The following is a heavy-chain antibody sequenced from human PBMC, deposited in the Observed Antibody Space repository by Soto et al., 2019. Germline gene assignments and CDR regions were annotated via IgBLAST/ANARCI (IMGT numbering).Heavy chain of an antibody. J-gene: IGHJ5*02. CDR3: ARQGYCSGGSCYSSGSWFDP. CDR2: IYYSGST. V-gene: IGHV4-39*01. D-gene: IGHD2-15*01. CDR1: GGSISSSSYY. Sequence: SETLSLTCTVSGGSISSSSYYWGWIRQPPGKGLEWIGSIYYSGSTYYNPSLKSRVTISVDTSKNQFSLKLSSVTAADTAVYYCARQGYCSGGSCYSSGSWFDPWGQGTLVTVSS.